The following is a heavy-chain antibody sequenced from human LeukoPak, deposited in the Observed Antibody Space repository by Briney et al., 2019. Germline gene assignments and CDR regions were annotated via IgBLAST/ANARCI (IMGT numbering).Heavy chain of an antibody. V-gene: IGHV3-74*01. Sequence: GGSLRLSCAASGFTFSSYWLHWVRQAPGKGLVWVSRINSDGGSTSYTDSVKGRFTISRDNAKNTLYLQMNSLRAEDTAVYYCARRSAAKDAFDIWGQGTKVTVSS. D-gene: IGHD6-25*01. J-gene: IGHJ3*02. CDR2: INSDGGST. CDR1: GFTFSSYW. CDR3: ARRSAAKDAFDI.